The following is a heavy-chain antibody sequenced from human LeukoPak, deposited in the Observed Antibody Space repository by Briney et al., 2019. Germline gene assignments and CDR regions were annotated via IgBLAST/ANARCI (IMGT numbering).Heavy chain of an antibody. CDR2: IYYSGST. V-gene: IGHV4-59*11. CDR3: ARGGKYQLLYGYYYYMDV. CDR1: GGSISSPY. J-gene: IGHJ6*03. D-gene: IGHD2-2*02. Sequence: SGPTLVKPSAPLSLTCTVSGGSISSPYWRWIRQTPGKGLEWIGYIYYSGSTNYNSSRKSRVTISVDTSKNQFSLKLSSVTAADAAVYYCARGGKYQLLYGYYYYMDVWGKGTTVTVSS.